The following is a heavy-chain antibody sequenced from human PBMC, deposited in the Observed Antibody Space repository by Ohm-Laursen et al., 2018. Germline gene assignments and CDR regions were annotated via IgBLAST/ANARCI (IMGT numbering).Heavy chain of an antibody. J-gene: IGHJ6*02. D-gene: IGHD7-27*01. CDR2: IYYSGST. CDR3: ASLTGKERGYYYYYGMDV. Sequence: SETLSLTCAVYGGSFSSYYWGWIRQPPGKGLEWIGSIYYSGSTYYNPSLKSRVTISVDTSKNQFSLKLSSVTAADTAVYYCASLTGKERGYYYYYGMDVWGQGTTVTVSS. CDR1: GGSFSSYY. V-gene: IGHV4-39*01.